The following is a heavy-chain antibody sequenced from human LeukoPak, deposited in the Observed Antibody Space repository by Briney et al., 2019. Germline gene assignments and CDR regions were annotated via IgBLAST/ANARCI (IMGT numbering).Heavy chain of an antibody. CDR2: IYYSGST. CDR3: ARQLGYCSSTSCYADKVDY. Sequence: SETLSLTCTVSGGSIISSSYYWVWIRPPPGKGLVWIGSIYYSGSTYYNPSLKSRVTISVDTSKNQFSLKLSSVTAADTAVYYCARQLGYCSSTSCYADKVDYWGQGTLVTVSS. CDR1: GGSIISSSYY. J-gene: IGHJ4*02. D-gene: IGHD2-2*01. V-gene: IGHV4-39*01.